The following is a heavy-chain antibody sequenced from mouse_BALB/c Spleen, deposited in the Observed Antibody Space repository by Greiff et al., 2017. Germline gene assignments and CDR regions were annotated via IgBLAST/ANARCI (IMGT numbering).Heavy chain of an antibody. CDR2: IYPGSGST. Sequence: QVQLQQSGPELVKPGASVKMSCKASGYTFTDYVISWVKQRTGQGLEWIGEIYPGSGSTYYNEKFKGKATLTADKSSNTAYMQLSSLTSEDSAVYVCARSDYGSSYPYWGQGTLVTVSA. CDR3: ARSDYGSSYPY. V-gene: IGHV1-77*01. J-gene: IGHJ3*01. CDR1: GYTFTDYV. D-gene: IGHD1-1*01.